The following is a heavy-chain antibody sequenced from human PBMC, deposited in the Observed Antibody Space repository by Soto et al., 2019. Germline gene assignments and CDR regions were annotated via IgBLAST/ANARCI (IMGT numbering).Heavy chain of an antibody. Sequence: QITLRQSGPTRVRPTQPLTLTCNFSGFSLSSSGVGVGWIRQPPGKAPEWLVVIYWDDDKRYSPSLKSRLTTTKAXXKXQXXPTMPNRDPVDTGTYYCAHRALYSGSYWDGGYFDAWGQGTPVTVSP. D-gene: IGHD1-26*01. CDR3: AHRALYSGSYWDGGYFDA. CDR1: GFSLSSSGVG. CDR2: IYWDDDK. J-gene: IGHJ4*02. V-gene: IGHV2-5*02.